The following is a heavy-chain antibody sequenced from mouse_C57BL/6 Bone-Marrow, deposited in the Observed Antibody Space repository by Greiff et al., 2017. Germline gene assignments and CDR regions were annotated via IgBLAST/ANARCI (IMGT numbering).Heavy chain of an antibody. J-gene: IGHJ4*01. CDR3: ARFYYEDYYAMDY. V-gene: IGHV1-18*01. CDR1: GYTFTDYN. Sequence: VQLQQSGPELVKPGASVKIPCKASGYTFTDYNMDWVKQSHGKSLEWIGDINPNNGGTIYNQKFKGQATLTVDKSSSTAYMELRRLTSEDTAVYYCARFYYEDYYAMDYWGQGTSVTVSS. D-gene: IGHD1-1*01. CDR2: INPNNGGT.